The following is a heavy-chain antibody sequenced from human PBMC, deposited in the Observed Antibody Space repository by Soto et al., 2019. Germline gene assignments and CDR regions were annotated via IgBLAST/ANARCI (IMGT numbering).Heavy chain of an antibody. Sequence: SETLSLTCTVSGGSISSGDYYWSWIRQPPGKGLEWIGYIYYSGSTYYNPSLKSRVTISVDTSKNQFSLKLSSVTAADTAVYYCASRLYFYDSQWGPYYGLDVWGQGTTVPVSS. CDR1: GGSISSGDYY. D-gene: IGHD3-22*01. J-gene: IGHJ6*01. V-gene: IGHV4-30-4*01. CDR3: ASRLYFYDSQWGPYYGLDV. CDR2: IYYSGST.